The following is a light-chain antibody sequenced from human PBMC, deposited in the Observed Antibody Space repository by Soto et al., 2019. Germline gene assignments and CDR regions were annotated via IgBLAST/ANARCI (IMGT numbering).Light chain of an antibody. CDR2: GTS. J-gene: IGKJ4*01. CDR1: QSINTY. Sequence: DIQMTQSPSSLSASVGDRVTITCRASQSINTYLNWYHKTPGKAPKLLIYGTSTLQSGVPSRFSGSGSGTDFTLTISSLQPEDFATYYCQQSYSTLLSFGGGTKVEIK. V-gene: IGKV1-39*01. CDR3: QQSYSTLLS.